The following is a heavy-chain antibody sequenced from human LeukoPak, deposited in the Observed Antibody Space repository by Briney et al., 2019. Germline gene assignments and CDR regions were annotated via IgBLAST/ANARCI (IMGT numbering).Heavy chain of an antibody. CDR3: AKDVHSSGHDCAFDI. J-gene: IGHJ3*02. CDR1: GFPLDDYA. Sequence: GRSRSLHCAASGFPLDDYAMHWVRPAPGKGLEWVSGIRWNSGSIGYADSVKGRFTIPRDNAKNSLYLQMHRLRAEDMALYYCAKDVHSSGHDCAFDIWGQGTMVTVSS. CDR2: IRWNSGSI. D-gene: IGHD3-22*01. V-gene: IGHV3-9*03.